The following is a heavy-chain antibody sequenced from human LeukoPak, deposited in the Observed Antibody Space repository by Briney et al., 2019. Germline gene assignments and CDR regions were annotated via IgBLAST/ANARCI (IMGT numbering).Heavy chain of an antibody. D-gene: IGHD2-15*01. CDR3: ARDSGYCSGGSCYSYAFDI. CDR1: GFTFSSYW. Sequence: GGSLRLSCAASGFTFSSYWMSWVRQAPGEGLEWVANIKQDGSEKYYVDSVKGRFTISRDNAKNSLYLQMNSLRAGDTAVYYCARDSGYCSGGSCYSYAFDIWGQGTMVTVSS. V-gene: IGHV3-7*01. J-gene: IGHJ3*02. CDR2: IKQDGSEK.